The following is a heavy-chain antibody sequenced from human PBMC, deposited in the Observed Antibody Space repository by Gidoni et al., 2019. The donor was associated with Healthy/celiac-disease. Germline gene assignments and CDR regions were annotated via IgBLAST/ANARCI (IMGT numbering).Heavy chain of an antibody. J-gene: IGHJ3*02. Sequence: QVQLVQSGAEVKKPGASAKVSCKVSGYTLTELSMHRARQAPGKGLEWMGGFDPEDGETIYAQKFQGRVTMTEDTSTDTAYMGLSSLRSEDTAVYYCATGQPAADAFDIWGQGTMVTVSS. CDR1: GYTLTELS. V-gene: IGHV1-24*01. D-gene: IGHD6-25*01. CDR3: ATGQPAADAFDI. CDR2: FDPEDGET.